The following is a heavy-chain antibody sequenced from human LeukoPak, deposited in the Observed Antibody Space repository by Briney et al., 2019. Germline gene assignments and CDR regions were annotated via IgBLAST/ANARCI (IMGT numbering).Heavy chain of an antibody. CDR3: ARDFLGESGAGGY. CDR1: GFTFSTYT. CDR2: LSPTGGST. D-gene: IGHD3-10*01. V-gene: IGHV3-21*06. Sequence: GGSLRLSCAASGFTFSTYTMDWVRQAPGMGLEWVSSLSPTGGSTFYADSVKGRFTISRYNAENSLYFQINSLGDEDTAVYYCARDFLGESGAGGYWGQGTLVPVSS. J-gene: IGHJ4*02.